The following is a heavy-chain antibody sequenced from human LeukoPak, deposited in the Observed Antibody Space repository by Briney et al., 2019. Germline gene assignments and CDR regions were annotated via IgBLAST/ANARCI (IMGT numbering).Heavy chain of an antibody. Sequence: GGSLRLSCAASGFTFSRYGLHWVRQAPGKGLEWVALISYDGGNKNYISSVKGRFTISRDNSKNTLYLQMNSLRAEDTAVYYCALQSDAFDIWGQGTMVTVSS. D-gene: IGHD5-24*01. V-gene: IGHV3-30*03. CDR1: GFTFSRYG. J-gene: IGHJ3*02. CDR2: ISYDGGNK. CDR3: ALQSDAFDI.